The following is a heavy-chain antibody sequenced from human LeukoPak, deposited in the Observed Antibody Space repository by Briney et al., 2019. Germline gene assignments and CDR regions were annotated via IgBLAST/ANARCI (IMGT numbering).Heavy chain of an antibody. CDR1: GFTFGDDA. V-gene: IGHV3-49*04. CDR2: IRSKAYGGTT. J-gene: IGHJ4*02. CDR3: TRDRRGAGDAFDY. D-gene: IGHD7-27*01. Sequence: PARSLRLSCTASGFTFGDDAMSWVRQAPGKGRGWVGFIRSKAYGGTTEYAAAVKGRFTISRDDSKSIAYLQMNSLKTEDTAVYYCTRDRRGAGDAFDYWGQGTLVTVSS.